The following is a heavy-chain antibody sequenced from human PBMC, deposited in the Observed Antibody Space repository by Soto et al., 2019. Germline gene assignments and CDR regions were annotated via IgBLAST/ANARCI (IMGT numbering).Heavy chain of an antibody. V-gene: IGHV4-39*01. CDR2: IYDSENT. CDR1: GVSISSSSYY. J-gene: IGHJ4*02. Sequence: SETLSLTCIVSGVSISSSSYYWAWIRQPPGKGLEWIGSIYDSENTFYNPSLKSRVTISADTSKNQLSLKLSSVTAADTAVYYCARHGRVRGIIDYFDYWGQGTLVTVSS. D-gene: IGHD3-10*01. CDR3: ARHGRVRGIIDYFDY.